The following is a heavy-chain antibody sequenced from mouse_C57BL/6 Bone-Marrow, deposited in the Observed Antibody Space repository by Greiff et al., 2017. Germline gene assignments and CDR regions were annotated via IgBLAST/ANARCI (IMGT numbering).Heavy chain of an antibody. J-gene: IGHJ2*01. Sequence: EVMLVESGGGLVKPGGSLKLSCAASGFTFSSYTMSWVRQTPAKWLEWVATISGGGGNTYYPDSVTGRFTISRDNAKNTLYLQMSRLRSEDTALYYGARRFPLDNGGQGTTLTVSS. CDR3: ARRFPLDN. CDR1: GFTFSSYT. V-gene: IGHV5-9*01. CDR2: ISGGGGNT.